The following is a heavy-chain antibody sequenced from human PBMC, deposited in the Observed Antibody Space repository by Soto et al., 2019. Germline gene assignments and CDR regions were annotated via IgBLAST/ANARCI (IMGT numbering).Heavy chain of an antibody. CDR2: INAGNGNT. CDR1: GYTFTSYA. CDR3: ARASTTVTTYYGMDV. D-gene: IGHD4-17*01. J-gene: IGHJ6*02. V-gene: IGHV1-3*01. Sequence: QVQLVQSGAEVKKPGASVKVSCKASGYTFTSYAMHWVRQAPGQRLEWMGWINAGNGNTKYSQKFQGRVTITRDTSASTAYMELSRLRSEDTAVYYCARASTTVTTYYGMDVWGQGTTVTVSS.